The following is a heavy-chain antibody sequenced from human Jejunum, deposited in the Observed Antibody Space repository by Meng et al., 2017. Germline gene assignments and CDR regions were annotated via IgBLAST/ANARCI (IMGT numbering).Heavy chain of an antibody. CDR1: GFRFSDHY. V-gene: IGHV3-72*01. D-gene: IGHD6-13*01. CDR3: SDFGAAALAP. Sequence: EVQVVESGGGLVQPGGSLRLSCGASGFRFSDHYMDWVRQAPGKGLEWVGQIRNKAASYTTEYAASVKGRFTISRDDSKNTVYLQMNNLKSDDTAVYYCSDFGAAALAPWGQGTLVTSPQ. CDR2: IRNKAASYTT. J-gene: IGHJ5*02.